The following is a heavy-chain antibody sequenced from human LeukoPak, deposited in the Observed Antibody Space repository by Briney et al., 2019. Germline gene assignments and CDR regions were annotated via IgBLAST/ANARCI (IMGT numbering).Heavy chain of an antibody. J-gene: IGHJ3*02. CDR2: IYYSGST. CDR3: ARQRAYCSSTSCYAAAFDI. V-gene: IGHV4-59*08. CDR1: GGSISSYY. D-gene: IGHD2-2*01. Sequence: PSETMSLTCTVSGGSISSYYWSWIRQPPGKGLEGIGYIYYSGSTNYNPSLKSRVTISVDTSKSQFSLKLSSVTAADTAVYYCARQRAYCSSTSCYAAAFDIWGQGTMVTVSS.